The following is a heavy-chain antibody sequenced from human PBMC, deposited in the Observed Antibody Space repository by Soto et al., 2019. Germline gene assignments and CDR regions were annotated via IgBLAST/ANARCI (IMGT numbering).Heavy chain of an antibody. J-gene: IGHJ5*02. CDR1: GYTFTSYG. Sequence: ASGKVSCKASGYTFTSYGISWVRQAPGQGLEWMGWISAYNGNTNYAQKLQGRVTMTTDTSTSTAYMELRSLRSDDTAVYYCARDASAGYSSSLAVNWFDPWGQGTLVTVSS. CDR3: ARDASAGYSSSLAVNWFDP. V-gene: IGHV1-18*01. CDR2: ISAYNGNT. D-gene: IGHD6-13*01.